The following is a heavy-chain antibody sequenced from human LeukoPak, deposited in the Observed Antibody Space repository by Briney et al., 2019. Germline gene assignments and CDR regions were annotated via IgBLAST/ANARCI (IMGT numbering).Heavy chain of an antibody. CDR3: AKPTRGSGGSFLIDY. CDR1: GFSFSSYG. Sequence: HPGGSLRLSCAASGFSFSSYGMHWVRQAPGKGLESVAVIWDDGSYKYYADSVKGRFTISRDNSKNTLYLQMNSLRAEDTAVYYCAKPTRGSGGSFLIDYWGQGTLVTVSS. V-gene: IGHV3-33*06. J-gene: IGHJ4*02. D-gene: IGHD2-15*01. CDR2: IWDDGSYK.